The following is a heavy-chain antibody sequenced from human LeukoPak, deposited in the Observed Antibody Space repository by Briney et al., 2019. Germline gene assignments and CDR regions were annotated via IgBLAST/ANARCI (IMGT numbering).Heavy chain of an antibody. CDR1: GLTFSNHG. Sequence: GGSLRLSCAASGLTFSNHGMHWVRQAPGKGLEWVALIRNDGSNKYYADSVEGRFTISRDNSKDTLYLQMNSLRVEGTAVYYCARDRGWLQFLDSWGQGTLVTVSP. J-gene: IGHJ4*02. V-gene: IGHV3-30*02. CDR3: ARDRGWLQFLDS. D-gene: IGHD5-24*01. CDR2: IRNDGSNK.